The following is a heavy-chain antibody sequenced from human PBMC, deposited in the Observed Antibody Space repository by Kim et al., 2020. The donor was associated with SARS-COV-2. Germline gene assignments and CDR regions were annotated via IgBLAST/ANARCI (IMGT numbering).Heavy chain of an antibody. CDR3: ARGTRYYDILTGPFDY. V-gene: IGHV4-59*01. J-gene: IGHJ4*02. Sequence: SETLSLTCTVSGGSISSYYWSWIRQSPGKGLEWIGYIYYSGSTNYNPSLKSRVTISVDTSKNQFSLKLSSVTAADTAVYYCARGTRYYDILTGPFDYWGQGTLVTVSS. CDR2: IYYSGST. CDR1: GGSISSYY. D-gene: IGHD3-9*01.